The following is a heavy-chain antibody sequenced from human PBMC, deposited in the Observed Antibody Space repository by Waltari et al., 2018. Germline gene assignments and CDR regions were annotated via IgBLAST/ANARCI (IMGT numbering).Heavy chain of an antibody. CDR3: AKVWKNYRTDY. CDR2: IYYSGKT. V-gene: IGHV4-39*07. CDR1: SGAISSSGYY. Sequence: QLQLQESGPGLVKPSETLSLTCTVSSGAISSSGYYWGWIRQPPGKGLAWMGSIYYSGKTYYNPALKNRVTISVDTSKNQFSLKVTSVTAADTAVYYCAKVWKNYRTDYWGQGTLVTVSS. D-gene: IGHD1-7*01. J-gene: IGHJ4*02.